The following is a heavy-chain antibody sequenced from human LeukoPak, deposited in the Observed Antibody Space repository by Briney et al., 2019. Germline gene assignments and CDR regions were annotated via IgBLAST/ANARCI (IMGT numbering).Heavy chain of an antibody. D-gene: IGHD3-22*01. J-gene: IGHJ4*02. CDR2: ISYDGSNK. CDR1: GFTFSSYA. V-gene: IGHV3-30-3*01. Sequence: PGGSLRLSCAASGFTFSSYAMHWVRQAPGKGLEWVAVISYDGSNKYYADSVKGRFTISRDNSKNTLYLQMNSLRAEDTAVYYCASGYDSSGYYYNYWGQGTLVTVSS. CDR3: ASGYDSSGYYYNY.